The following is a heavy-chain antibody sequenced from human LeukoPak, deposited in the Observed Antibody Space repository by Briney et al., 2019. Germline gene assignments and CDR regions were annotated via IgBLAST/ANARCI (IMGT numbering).Heavy chain of an antibody. Sequence: SETLSLTCTVSGGSITTYYWSWVRQPPGKGLEWIGYIYYTGSTNYNPSLKSRVTISVDTSKNQFSLKLNSVTAADTAVYYCAREGILGGNAFDIWGQGTMVTVSS. V-gene: IGHV4-59*01. CDR1: GGSITTYY. CDR3: AREGILGGNAFDI. D-gene: IGHD4-23*01. J-gene: IGHJ3*02. CDR2: IYYTGST.